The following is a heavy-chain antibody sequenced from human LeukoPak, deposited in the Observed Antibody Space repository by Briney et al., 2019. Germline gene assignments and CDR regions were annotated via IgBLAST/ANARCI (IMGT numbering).Heavy chain of an antibody. CDR2: INPNSGGT. CDR1: GGTFSSYA. D-gene: IGHD2-21*02. Sequence: ASVKVSCKASGGTFSSYAISWVRQAPGQGLEWMGWINPNSGGTNYAQKFQGRVTMTRDMSISTAYMEVNRLTSDDTAVYYCARVEATVGFAFDIWGQGTMVTVSS. V-gene: IGHV1-2*02. J-gene: IGHJ3*02. CDR3: ARVEATVGFAFDI.